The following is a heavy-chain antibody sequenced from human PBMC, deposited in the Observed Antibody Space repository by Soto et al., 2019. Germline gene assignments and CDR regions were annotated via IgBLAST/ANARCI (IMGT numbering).Heavy chain of an antibody. D-gene: IGHD1-26*01. Sequence: GASVKVSCKASGGTFSSYAISWVRQAPGQGLEWMGGIIPIFGTANYAQKFQGRVTITADESTSTAYMELSSLRSEDTAVYYCASSGWELLRVDYWGQGTLVTVSS. J-gene: IGHJ4*02. CDR2: IIPIFGTA. CDR3: ASSGWELLRVDY. V-gene: IGHV1-69*13. CDR1: GGTFSSYA.